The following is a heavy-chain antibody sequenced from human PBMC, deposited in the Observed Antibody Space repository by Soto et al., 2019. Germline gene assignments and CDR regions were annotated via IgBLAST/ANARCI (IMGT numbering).Heavy chain of an antibody. D-gene: IGHD4-4*01. CDR2: IIPILGIA. CDR3: ARGRVTVDYFDY. Sequence: QVQLVQSGAEVKKPGSSVKVSCKASGGTFSSYTISWVRQAPGHGLEWMGRIIPILGIANYAQKFQGRVTITADKSTSTAYIELSSLRSEDTAVYYCARGRVTVDYFDYWGQGTLVTVSS. V-gene: IGHV1-69*02. CDR1: GGTFSSYT. J-gene: IGHJ4*02.